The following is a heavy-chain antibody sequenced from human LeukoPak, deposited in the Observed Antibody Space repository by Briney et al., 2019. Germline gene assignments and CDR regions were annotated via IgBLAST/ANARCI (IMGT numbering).Heavy chain of an antibody. D-gene: IGHD6-13*01. J-gene: IGHJ3*02. V-gene: IGHV4-4*07. CDR3: ARDDYSSSWYGGGAFDI. Sequence: SETLSLTCTVSGGSISSYYWSWIRQPAGKGLEWIGRIYTSGSTNYNPSLKSRVTMSVDTSKNQFSLKLSSVTAADTAVYYCARDDYSSSWYGGGAFDIWGQGTMVTVSS. CDR1: GGSISSYY. CDR2: IYTSGST.